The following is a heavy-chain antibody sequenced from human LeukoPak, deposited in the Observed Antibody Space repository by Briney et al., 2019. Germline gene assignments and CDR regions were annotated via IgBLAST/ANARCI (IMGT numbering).Heavy chain of an antibody. J-gene: IGHJ4*02. CDR2: INHSGST. Sequence: PSETLSLTCAVYGGAFSGYYWSWIRQPPGKGLEWIGEINHSGSTNYNPSLKSRVTISVDTSKNQFSLKLSSVTAAGTAVYYCASSHPYANSGYDYGVDYWGQGTLVTVSS. CDR3: ASSHPYANSGYDYGVDY. CDR1: GGAFSGYY. V-gene: IGHV4-34*01. D-gene: IGHD5-12*01.